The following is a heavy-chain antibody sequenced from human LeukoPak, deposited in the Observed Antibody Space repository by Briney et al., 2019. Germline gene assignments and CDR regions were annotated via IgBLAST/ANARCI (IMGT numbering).Heavy chain of an antibody. Sequence: ASVKVSCKVSGGTFSSYGISWVRQAPGQGLEWMGWMSAYNGNTNYAQKLQGRVTMTTDTSTSTAYMELRSLRSDDTAVYYCARDVPRYCSGGSCYPLDYWGQGTLVTVSS. D-gene: IGHD2-15*01. J-gene: IGHJ4*02. V-gene: IGHV1-18*01. CDR3: ARDVPRYCSGGSCYPLDY. CDR2: MSAYNGNT. CDR1: GGTFSSYG.